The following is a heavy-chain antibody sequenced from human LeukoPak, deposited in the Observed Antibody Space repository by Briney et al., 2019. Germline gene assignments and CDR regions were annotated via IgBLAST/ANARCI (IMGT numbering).Heavy chain of an antibody. CDR2: INTNTGNP. D-gene: IGHD3-22*01. Sequence: ASVKVSCKASGYTFTSYAMNWVRQAPGQGLEWMGWINTNTGNPTYAQAFTGRFVFSLDTSVSTAYLQSSSLKAEDTAVYYCARDRGYYYDSSGYYHTENDFVYYYYGMDVWGQGTTVTVSS. V-gene: IGHV7-4-1*02. J-gene: IGHJ6*02. CDR1: GYTFTSYA. CDR3: ARDRGYYYDSSGYYHTENDFVYYYYGMDV.